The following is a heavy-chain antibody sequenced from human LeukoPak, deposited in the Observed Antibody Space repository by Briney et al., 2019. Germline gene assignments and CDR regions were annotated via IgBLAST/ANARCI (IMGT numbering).Heavy chain of an antibody. CDR1: GGTFSSYA. Sequence: SVKVSCKASGGTFSSYAISWVRQAPGQGLELMGRIIPIFGTANYAQKFQGRVTITADKSTSTAYMELSSLRSEDTAVYYCARSYCSGGSCYSDYWGQGTLVTVSS. V-gene: IGHV1-69*06. CDR3: ARSYCSGGSCYSDY. J-gene: IGHJ4*02. CDR2: IIPIFGTA. D-gene: IGHD2-15*01.